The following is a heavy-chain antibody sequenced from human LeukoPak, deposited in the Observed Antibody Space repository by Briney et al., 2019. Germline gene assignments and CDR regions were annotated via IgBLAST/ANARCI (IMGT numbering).Heavy chain of an antibody. CDR1: GFTSSSYK. D-gene: IGHD3-3*01. V-gene: IGHV3-48*03. CDR3: ARVWSGYAGGMDV. CDR2: ISSSVSTI. Sequence: GGSLRLSRAASGFTSSSYKINCGRHAPRKGLGSGSYISSSVSTIYYADSAKGRFTISRDNAKNSLYLQLTLRRAEDIAVYYCARVWSGYAGGMDVWGQGTTVTVSS. J-gene: IGHJ6*02.